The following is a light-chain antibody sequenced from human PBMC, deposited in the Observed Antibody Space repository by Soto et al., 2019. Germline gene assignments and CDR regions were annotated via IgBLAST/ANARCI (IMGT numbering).Light chain of an antibody. CDR2: SSN. J-gene: IGLJ3*02. V-gene: IGLV1-44*01. Sequence: QSVLTQPPSASGTPGQRVTIPCSGTHSNIGRNSVNWYLQPPGTAPRLLIFSSNQRPLGVPDRFSGSRSGTSASLAITGLRSEDDAYYYCAAWDDSLNGRVFGGGTKVTVL. CDR1: HSNIGRNS. CDR3: AAWDDSLNGRV.